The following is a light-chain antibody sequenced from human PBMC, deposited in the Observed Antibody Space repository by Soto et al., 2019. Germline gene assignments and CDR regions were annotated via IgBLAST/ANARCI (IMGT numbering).Light chain of an antibody. V-gene: IGKV3-15*01. CDR1: QSVSSN. J-gene: IGKJ1*01. Sequence: IVLTPSPSTLSVSPGERATLSCSASQSVSSNLAWYQQKPGQAPRLLIYGASTRATGIPARFSGSGSGTEFTLTISSLQPDDFATYYCQHYNSHPEAFGQGTKVDI. CDR2: GAS. CDR3: QHYNSHPEA.